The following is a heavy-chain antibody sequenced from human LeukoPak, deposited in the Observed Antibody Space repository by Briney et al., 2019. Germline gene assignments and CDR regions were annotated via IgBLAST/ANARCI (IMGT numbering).Heavy chain of an antibody. CDR3: ARDFNVVINLFAFDI. CDR1: GGTFSSYA. Sequence: ASVKVSCKASGGTFSSYAISWVRQAPGQGLEWMGGIIPIFGTANYAQKLQGRVTMTTDTSTSTAYMELRSLRSDDTAVYYCARDFNVVINLFAFDIWGQGTMVTVSS. CDR2: IIPIFGTA. D-gene: IGHD3-22*01. V-gene: IGHV1-69*05. J-gene: IGHJ3*02.